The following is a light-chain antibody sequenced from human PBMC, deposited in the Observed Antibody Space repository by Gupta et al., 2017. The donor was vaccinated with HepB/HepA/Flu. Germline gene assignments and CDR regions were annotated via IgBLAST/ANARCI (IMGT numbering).Light chain of an antibody. Sequence: SDLPQPASVSGSLGPSITISVSGTSSDVGGYTYVSWYQQHPGKAPKLMIYDVSNRPSGVSSRFSGSKSGNTASLTISGLRTEDEADYYCNSFTRSTIYVFGTGTKVAVL. CDR2: DVS. V-gene: IGLV2-14*01. CDR3: NSFTRSTIYV. CDR1: SSDVGGYTY. J-gene: IGLJ1*01.